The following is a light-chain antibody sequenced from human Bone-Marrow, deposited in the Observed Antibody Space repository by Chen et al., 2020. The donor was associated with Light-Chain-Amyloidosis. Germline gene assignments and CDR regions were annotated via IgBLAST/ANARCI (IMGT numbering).Light chain of an antibody. V-gene: IGLV3-25*03. J-gene: IGLJ2*01. Sequence: SYELTQPPSVSVSPGQTARITCSGDDLPTKYAYWYQQKPGQAPVLVIHRDTERPSGIPERFSGPSSGTTATLTISGGQAEDEADYHCQSADSSGTYEVIFGGGTKLIVL. CDR1: DLPTKY. CDR2: RDT. CDR3: QSADSSGTYEVI.